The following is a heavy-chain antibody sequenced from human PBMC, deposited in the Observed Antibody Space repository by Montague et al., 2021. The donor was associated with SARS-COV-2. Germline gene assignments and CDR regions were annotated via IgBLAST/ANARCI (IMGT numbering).Heavy chain of an antibody. V-gene: IGHV4-38-2*02. J-gene: IGHJ4*02. CDR3: ARGVVGPTVLFLEY. CDR2: KFHSGST. Sequence: SETLSLTCTVSNYSVSSGYYWGWIRQFPGKGLEWIGFKFHSGSTYYNPSLQSRVITSVDTFKNQVSLKLRSVSAADTAVYYCARGVVGPTVLFLEYWGQGILVAVSS. D-gene: IGHD1-26*01. CDR1: NYSVSSGYY.